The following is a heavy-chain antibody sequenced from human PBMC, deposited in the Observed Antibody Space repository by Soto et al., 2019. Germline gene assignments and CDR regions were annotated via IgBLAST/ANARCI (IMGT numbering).Heavy chain of an antibody. CDR3: ARLRRLAAVANYYYHSRDV. V-gene: IGHV4-61*08. CDR1: GASVSTEGYY. CDR2: VYHSGIT. Sequence: PSETLSLTCTVSGASVSTEGYYWSWIRQPPGKGLEWIGYVYHSGITNYNPSLKSRVTTSVDTSKNQVSLRLYSVTAADTGVYYCARLRRLAAVANYYYHSRDVWGQGTTVTVSS. J-gene: IGHJ6*02. D-gene: IGHD6-19*01.